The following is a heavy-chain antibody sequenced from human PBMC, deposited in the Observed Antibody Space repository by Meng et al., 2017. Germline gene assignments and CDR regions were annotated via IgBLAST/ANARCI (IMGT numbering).Heavy chain of an antibody. J-gene: IGHJ4*02. CDR1: GFSFTSYH. D-gene: IGHD4-17*01. CDR3: ARGPNHGDPGVRDF. Sequence: GESLKISCVASGFSFTSYHMTWVRQAPGKGLEWVANINLDGSDKAYADSVKGRFTISRDNSQNSLYLQINSLRAEDTAVYYCARGPNHGDPGVRDFWGQGTLVTVSS. V-gene: IGHV3-7*04. CDR2: INLDGSDK.